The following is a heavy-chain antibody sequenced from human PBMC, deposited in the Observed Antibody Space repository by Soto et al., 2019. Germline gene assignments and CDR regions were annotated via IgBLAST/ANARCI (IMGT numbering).Heavy chain of an antibody. V-gene: IGHV1-69*01. CDR3: ATPSLYDTGGYFLPFDY. CDR2: IIPIFGAP. J-gene: IGHJ4*02. D-gene: IGHD3-22*01. CDR1: GGTFSNFA. Sequence: QVQLVQSGAEVKKPGSSVKVSCKASGGTFSNFAFSWVRQAPGQGLEWMGGIIPIFGAPKYAQGFQGRVTITEDESTNTADMELSSLRSEDTAVYYCATPSLYDTGGYFLPFDYWGQGALGTVSS.